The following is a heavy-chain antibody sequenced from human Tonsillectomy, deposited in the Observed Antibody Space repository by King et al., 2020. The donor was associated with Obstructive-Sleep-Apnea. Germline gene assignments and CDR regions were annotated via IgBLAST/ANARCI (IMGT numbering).Heavy chain of an antibody. D-gene: IGHD3-9*01. V-gene: IGHV2-70*11. CDR1: GFSLSTSGMC. Sequence: TLKESGPALVKPTQTLTLTCTFSGFSLSTSGMCVSWIRQPPGKALEWLARIDWDDDRYYRTSLRTRLTISKDTSKNQVVLKMTNMDPVDTATYDCARTSTYYDIMTGYFDYWGQGTLVTVSS. J-gene: IGHJ4*02. CDR3: ARTSTYYDIMTGYFDY. CDR2: IDWDDDR.